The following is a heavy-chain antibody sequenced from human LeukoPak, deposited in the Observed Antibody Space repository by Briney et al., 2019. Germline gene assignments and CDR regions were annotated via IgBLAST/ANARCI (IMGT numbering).Heavy chain of an antibody. CDR2: ISSSSSYI. CDR3: ARDLMIVVVTYAFDI. D-gene: IGHD3-22*01. CDR1: GFTFSSYS. Sequence: PGGSLRLSCAASGFTFSSYSMNWVRQAPGKGLEWVSSISSSSSYIYYADSVKGRFTISRDNAKNSLYLQMNSLRAEDTAVYYCARDLMIVVVTYAFDIWGQGTMVTVSS. V-gene: IGHV3-21*01. J-gene: IGHJ3*02.